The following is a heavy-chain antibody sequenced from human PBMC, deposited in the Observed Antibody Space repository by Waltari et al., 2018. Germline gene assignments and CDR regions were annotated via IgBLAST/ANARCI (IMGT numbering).Heavy chain of an antibody. D-gene: IGHD6-19*01. V-gene: IGHV4-59*11. CDR3: ARVLIAVAGGVGDHAFDI. CDR1: GGSICSHY. CDR2: IYYSGST. J-gene: IGHJ3*02. Sequence: QVQLQESGPGLVKPSETLSLTCTVSGGSICSHYWSWIRQPPGKGLEWIGYIYYSGSTNYNPSLKSRGTISVDTSKNQFSLKLSSVTAADTAVYYCARVLIAVAGGVGDHAFDIWGQGTMVTVSS.